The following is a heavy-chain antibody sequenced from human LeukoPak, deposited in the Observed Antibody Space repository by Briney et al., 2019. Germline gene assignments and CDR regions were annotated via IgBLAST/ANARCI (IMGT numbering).Heavy chain of an antibody. CDR2: IDPNKGDT. J-gene: IGHJ4*02. CDR3: ARDRSITEKYSGRYFHDY. CDR1: GDTFTGYY. D-gene: IGHD1-26*01. V-gene: IGHV1-2*02. Sequence: ASVKVSCKASGDTFTGYYMHWVRQAPGQGLEWMGWIDPNKGDTKSTQKFQGRVSMTRDTSFSTAYMELSRLTSDDTAVYYCARDRSITEKYSGRYFHDYWGQGSLVTVSS.